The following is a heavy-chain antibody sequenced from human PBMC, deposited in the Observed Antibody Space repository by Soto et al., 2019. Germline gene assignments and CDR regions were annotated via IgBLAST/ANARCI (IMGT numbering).Heavy chain of an antibody. V-gene: IGHV1-2*02. CDR1: GYTFTDHF. D-gene: IGHD3-3*01. CDR3: ERGGSIFGGVKIPFEY. Sequence: QVQLVQSGAEVKKPEASVKVSCKASGYTFTDHFLHWMRQAPGQRLEWMGWISPNNGDTDYAQRFQGRVTVTRDTSISTAYLELSSLTSDDTAVYYCERGGSIFGGVKIPFEYWGQGTLVAV. CDR2: ISPNNGDT. J-gene: IGHJ4*02.